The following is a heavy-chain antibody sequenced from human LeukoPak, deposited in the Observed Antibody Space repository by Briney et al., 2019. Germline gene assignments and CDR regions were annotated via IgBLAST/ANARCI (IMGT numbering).Heavy chain of an antibody. D-gene: IGHD6-19*01. V-gene: IGHV3-53*01. CDR2: IYSGGST. CDR1: GFTVSSNY. CDR3: ARGSDGGSGWYAEYFQH. J-gene: IGHJ1*01. Sequence: PGGPLRLSCAASGFTVSSNYMSWVRQAPGKGLEWVSVIYSGGSTYYADSVKGRFTISRDNSKNTLYLQMNSLRAEDTAVYYCARGSDGGSGWYAEYFQHWGQGTLVTVSS.